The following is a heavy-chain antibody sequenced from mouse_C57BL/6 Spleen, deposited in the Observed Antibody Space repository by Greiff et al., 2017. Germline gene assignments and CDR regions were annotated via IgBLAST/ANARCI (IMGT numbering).Heavy chain of an antibody. Sequence: VQLKESGPELVKPGASVKISCKASGYSFTDYNMHWVKQSPGQSLEWIGVINPNYGTTSYNQKFKGKATLTVDQSSSTAYMQLNSRTSEDSAVYYCAKGDEYGYAMDYWGQGTSVTVSS. J-gene: IGHJ4*01. CDR1: GYSFTDYN. D-gene: IGHD5-2*01. CDR3: AKGDEYGYAMDY. CDR2: INPNYGTT. V-gene: IGHV1-39*01.